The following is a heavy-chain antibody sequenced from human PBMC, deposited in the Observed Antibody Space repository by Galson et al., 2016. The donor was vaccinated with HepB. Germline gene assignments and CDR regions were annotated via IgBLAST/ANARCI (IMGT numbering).Heavy chain of an antibody. CDR3: ARGGIFFHEKDGSLFPAGYLPY. CDR2: IYYNGDTA. Sequence: TLSLTCTVSGASIRSGYYYWTWIRQHPGKGLEWIGHIYYNGDTATYNPSLKSRATISVDLSKSHFTLKLASVTAADTAVYYCARGGIFFHEKDGSLFPAGYLPYWGQGTLVTVSS. V-gene: IGHV4-31*03. D-gene: IGHD2-15*01. CDR1: GASIRSGYYY. J-gene: IGHJ1*01.